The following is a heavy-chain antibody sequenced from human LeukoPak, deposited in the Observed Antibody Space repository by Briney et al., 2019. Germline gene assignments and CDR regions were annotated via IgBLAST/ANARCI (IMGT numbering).Heavy chain of an antibody. D-gene: IGHD3-22*01. CDR2: IYHSGST. CDR1: GGSISSGGYY. CDR3: ARGGHYYDSSGYREPFDY. Sequence: TPSETLSLTCTVSGGSISSGGYYWSWIRQPPGKGLEWIGYIYHSGSTYYNPSLKSRVTLSVDRSKNQFSLKLSSVTAADTAVYYCARGGHYYDSSGYREPFDYWGQGTLVTVSS. V-gene: IGHV4-30-2*01. J-gene: IGHJ4*02.